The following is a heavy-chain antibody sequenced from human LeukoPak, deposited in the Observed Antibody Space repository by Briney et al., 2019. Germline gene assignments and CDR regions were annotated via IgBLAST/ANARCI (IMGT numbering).Heavy chain of an antibody. J-gene: IGHJ4*02. D-gene: IGHD2-2*01. Sequence: QPGGSLRLSCAASGFTVSSNYMSWVRQAPGKGLEWVSVIYSGGSTYYADSVKGRFTISRDNSKNTLYLPMNSLRAEDTAVYYCARSQGYQLPFDYWGQGTLVTVSS. CDR1: GFTVSSNY. CDR3: ARSQGYQLPFDY. CDR2: IYSGGST. V-gene: IGHV3-53*01.